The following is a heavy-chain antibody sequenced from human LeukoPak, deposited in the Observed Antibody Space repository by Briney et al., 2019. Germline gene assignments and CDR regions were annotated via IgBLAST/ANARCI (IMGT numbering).Heavy chain of an antibody. V-gene: IGHV4-4*09. CDR3: ARKAPKKGWFDP. CDR2: THPSGNS. J-gene: IGHJ5*02. CDR1: GGSNNSYY. Sequence: SQTLSLSCTVSGGSNNSYYWSWIRQPPGKGLEWIGYTHPSGNSNYSPSLKSRVTISIDTARNQFSLKLSSVTAADTAVYYCARKAPKKGWFDPWGQGTLVTVSS.